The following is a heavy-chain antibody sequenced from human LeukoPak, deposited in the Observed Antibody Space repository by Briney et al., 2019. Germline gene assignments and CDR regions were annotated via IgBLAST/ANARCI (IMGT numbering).Heavy chain of an antibody. Sequence: SETLSLTCTVSGGSISSYYWSWIRQPPGKGLEWIGYIYYSGSNNYNPSLKNRVTISVDTSKNQFSLKLSSVTVADTAVYYCARVPRSYYYYYYMDVWGKGTTVTVSS. CDR3: ARVPRSYYYYYYMDV. CDR2: IYYSGSN. V-gene: IGHV4-59*01. CDR1: GGSISSYY. J-gene: IGHJ6*03.